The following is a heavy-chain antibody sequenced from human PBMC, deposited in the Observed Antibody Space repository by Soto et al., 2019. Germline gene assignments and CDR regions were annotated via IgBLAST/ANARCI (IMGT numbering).Heavy chain of an antibody. Sequence: SVKGTCMASGDTFISHARSWVRQAPGQGLEWMGGIIPIFDARTYAQKFQGRVTISADKSTKTGYMELSSLTSEDTAVYYCARSSTTYYYNSSHYWPDKELDIWGQGTLVTVSS. V-gene: IGHV1-69*06. J-gene: IGHJ4*02. D-gene: IGHD3-10*01. CDR2: IIPIFDAR. CDR3: ARSSTTYYYNSSHYWPDKELDI. CDR1: GDTFISHA.